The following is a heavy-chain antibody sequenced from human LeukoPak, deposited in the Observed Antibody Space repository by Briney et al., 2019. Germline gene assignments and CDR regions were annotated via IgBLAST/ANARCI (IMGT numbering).Heavy chain of an antibody. CDR2: IYYSGST. V-gene: IGHV4-39*01. J-gene: IGHJ6*03. Sequence: TSETLSLTCTVSGGSISSNTYFWGWIRQPPGKGLEWIGNIYYSGSTYYTPSLKSRVTISVDTSKNQFSLKLSSVTAADTAVYYCARVRHYYDSGTYFYYYMDVWGKGTTVTVSS. D-gene: IGHD3-10*01. CDR1: GGSISSNTYF. CDR3: ARVRHYYDSGTYFYYYMDV.